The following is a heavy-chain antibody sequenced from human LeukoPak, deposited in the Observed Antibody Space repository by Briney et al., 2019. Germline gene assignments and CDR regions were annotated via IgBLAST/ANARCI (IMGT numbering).Heavy chain of an antibody. CDR3: ARGGSAYYYDSSGYYYFDY. D-gene: IGHD3-22*01. Sequence: SETLSLTCTVSGGSISSYYWSWIRQPPGKGLEWIGYIYYSGSTNYNPSLKSRVTISVDTSKNPFTLKLSSVTAADTAVYYCARGGSAYYYDSSGYYYFDYWGQGTLVTVSS. V-gene: IGHV4-59*01. J-gene: IGHJ4*02. CDR2: IYYSGST. CDR1: GGSISSYY.